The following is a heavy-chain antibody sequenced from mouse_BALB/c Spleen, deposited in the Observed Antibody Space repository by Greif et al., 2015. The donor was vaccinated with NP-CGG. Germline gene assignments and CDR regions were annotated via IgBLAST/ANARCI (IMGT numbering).Heavy chain of an antibody. CDR1: GFNIKDTY. V-gene: IGHV14-3*02. Sequence: EVQLQQSGAELVKPGASVKLSCTASGFNIKDTYMHWVKQRPEQGLEWIGRIDPANGNTKYDPKFQGKATITADTSSNTTYLQLSSLTSEDTAVYYCARYGNYVYFDVWGAGTTVTVSS. D-gene: IGHD2-1*01. CDR3: ARYGNYVYFDV. J-gene: IGHJ1*01. CDR2: IDPANGNT.